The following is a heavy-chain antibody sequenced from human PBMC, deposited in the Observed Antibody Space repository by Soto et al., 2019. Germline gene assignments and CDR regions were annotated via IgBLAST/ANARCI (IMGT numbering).Heavy chain of an antibody. CDR3: AREERLQFPYFDY. D-gene: IGHD5-12*01. J-gene: IGHJ4*02. CDR2: IIPIFGTA. V-gene: IGHV1-69*01. Sequence: QVQLVQAGAEVKKPGSSVKVSCKASGGTFSSYAISCVRQAPGQGLEWMGGIIPIFGTANYAQKFHFRVTLTEEESKSSAYIELRTLGSVETAVYYCAREERLQFPYFDYWGQGSLV. CDR1: GGTFSSYA.